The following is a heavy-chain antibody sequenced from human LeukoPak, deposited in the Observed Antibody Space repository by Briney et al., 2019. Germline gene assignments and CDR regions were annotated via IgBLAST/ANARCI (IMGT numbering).Heavy chain of an antibody. CDR2: FFYNGAT. CDR1: GGSISSSSYY. D-gene: IGHD6-19*01. J-gene: IGHJ4*02. V-gene: IGHV4-39*07. CDR3: ARKERWLPQTSPGDY. Sequence: SETLSLTCGVSGGSISSSSYYWGWIRQPPGKGLEWVGTFFYNGATQFNPSLKTRATMSMDTSQNQFSLKMSSVTAADTAVYFCARKERWLPQTSPGDYWGQGTLVTVSS.